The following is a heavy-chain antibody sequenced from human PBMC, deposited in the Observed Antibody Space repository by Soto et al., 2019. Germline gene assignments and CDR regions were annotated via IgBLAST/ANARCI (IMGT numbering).Heavy chain of an antibody. Sequence: GESLKISCKGSGYSFTSYWISWVRQMPGKGLEWMGRIDPSDSYTNYSPSFQGHVTISADKSISTAYLQWSSLKASDTAMYYCARRVTMVREALTAGYYYYGMDVWGQGTTVTVSS. D-gene: IGHD3-10*01. V-gene: IGHV5-10-1*01. CDR2: IDPSDSYT. CDR3: ARRVTMVREALTAGYYYYGMDV. J-gene: IGHJ6*02. CDR1: GYSFTSYW.